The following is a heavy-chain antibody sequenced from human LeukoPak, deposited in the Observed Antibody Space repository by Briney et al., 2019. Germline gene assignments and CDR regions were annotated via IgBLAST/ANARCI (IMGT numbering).Heavy chain of an antibody. V-gene: IGHV4-34*01. Sequence: PSETLSLTCAVYGGSFSGQYWSWIRQTPGKGLEWIGEINHSGSTNYNPSLKSRVTISVDTSKNQFSLKLSSVTAADTAVYYCAVGGYDILTGHKLDYWGQGTLVTVSS. CDR1: GGSFSGQY. D-gene: IGHD3-9*01. CDR2: INHSGST. J-gene: IGHJ4*02. CDR3: AVGGYDILTGHKLDY.